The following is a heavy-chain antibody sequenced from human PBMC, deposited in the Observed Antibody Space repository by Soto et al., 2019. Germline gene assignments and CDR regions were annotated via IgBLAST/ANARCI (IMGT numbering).Heavy chain of an antibody. CDR2: ISKSGGST. Sequence: EVQLVESGGDLVQPGGSLRLSCAASGFTFSSYAMHWVRQAPGKGLEYVSAISKSGGSTYYANSVKGRFSISRDNSKNTLYLQMGSLRAEDPAVYYCVSRDSGGYWCQGTLVTVSS. V-gene: IGHV3-64*01. J-gene: IGHJ4*02. CDR1: GFTFSSYA. D-gene: IGHD2-15*01. CDR3: VSRDSGGY.